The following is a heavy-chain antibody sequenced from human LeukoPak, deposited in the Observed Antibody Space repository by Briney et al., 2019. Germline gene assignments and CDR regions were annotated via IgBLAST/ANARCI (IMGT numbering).Heavy chain of an antibody. CDR3: ARGNSGHCTGATCYALDY. V-gene: IGHV3-23*01. CDR2: ISDDFGT. Sequence: GGSLRLSCAASGFTFSSYAMSFLRRAPGKGLEWVSAISDDFGTYHADSVKGRFTISRDNLRNTLYLQMTSLRAEDTAVYYCARGNSGHCTGATCYALDYWGQGTLVTVSS. D-gene: IGHD2-2*01. J-gene: IGHJ4*02. CDR1: GFTFSSYA.